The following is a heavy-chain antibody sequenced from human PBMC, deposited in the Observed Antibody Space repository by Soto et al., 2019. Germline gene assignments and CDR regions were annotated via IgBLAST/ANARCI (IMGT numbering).Heavy chain of an antibody. D-gene: IGHD3-22*01. J-gene: IGHJ3*02. Sequence: ASVKVSCKASGGTFSSYAISWVRQAPGQGLEWMGGIIPIFGTANYAQKFQGRVTITADESTSTAYMELSSLRSEDTAVYYCASSRRGSTYYYDSSGPAAFDIWGQGTMVTVSS. CDR3: ASSRRGSTYYYDSSGPAAFDI. V-gene: IGHV1-69*13. CDR1: GGTFSSYA. CDR2: IIPIFGTA.